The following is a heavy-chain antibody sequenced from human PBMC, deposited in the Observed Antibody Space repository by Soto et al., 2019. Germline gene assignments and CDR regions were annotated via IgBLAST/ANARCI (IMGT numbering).Heavy chain of an antibody. D-gene: IGHD2-15*01. V-gene: IGHV3-30*03. CDR1: GFTFSSYG. CDR3: APDSKVAATTPWFFPGDY. Sequence: HPGGSLRLSCAASGFTFSSYGMHWVRQAPGKGLEWVAVISYDGSNKYYADSVKGRFTISRDNSKNTLYLQMNGLRAEDTAVYYCAPDSKVAATTPWFFPGDYWGQGTLVTVSS. J-gene: IGHJ4*02. CDR2: ISYDGSNK.